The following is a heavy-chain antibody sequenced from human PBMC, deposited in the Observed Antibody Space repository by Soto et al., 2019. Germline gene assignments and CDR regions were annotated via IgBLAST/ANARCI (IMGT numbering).Heavy chain of an antibody. Sequence: EVQLLESGGGLVQPGGSLRLSCAASGFTFSSYAMSWVRQAPGKGLEWVSAISGSVGNTYYADSVKGRFTISRDNSKNTLYLQMTSLRAEDTVVYYGTSPEKYSYYEFDYWGQGTLVTVSS. CDR2: ISGSVGNT. D-gene: IGHD4-4*01. CDR3: TSPEKYSYYEFDY. J-gene: IGHJ4*02. CDR1: GFTFSSYA. V-gene: IGHV3-23*01.